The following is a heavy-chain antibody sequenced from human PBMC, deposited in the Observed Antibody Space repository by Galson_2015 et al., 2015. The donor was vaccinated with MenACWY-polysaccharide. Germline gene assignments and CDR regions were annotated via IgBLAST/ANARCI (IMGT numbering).Heavy chain of an antibody. CDR2: IKKDGSEK. V-gene: IGHV3-7*01. Sequence: SLRLSCAASGFTFSNYWMTWVRQAPGKGLEWVANIKKDGSEKYYVDSVKGRFTISRDNVLYLQMNSLRAEDTAVYFCARGHYGMDVWGQGTTVTVSS. CDR1: GFTFSNYW. J-gene: IGHJ6*02. CDR3: ARGHYGMDV.